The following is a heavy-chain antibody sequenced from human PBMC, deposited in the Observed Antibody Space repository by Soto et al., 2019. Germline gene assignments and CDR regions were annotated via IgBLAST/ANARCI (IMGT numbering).Heavy chain of an antibody. J-gene: IGHJ4*02. CDR2: INHSGST. CDR1: GGSFSGYY. V-gene: IGHV4-34*01. Sequence: QVQLQQWGAGLLKPSETLSLTCAVYGGSFSGYYWSWIRQPPGKGLEWIGEINHSGSTNYNPSLKSCVTISVDTSKTQVALKLSSVTAADTAVYYCARGENSGYTLWGQGTLVTVSS. D-gene: IGHD3-22*01. CDR3: ARGENSGYTL.